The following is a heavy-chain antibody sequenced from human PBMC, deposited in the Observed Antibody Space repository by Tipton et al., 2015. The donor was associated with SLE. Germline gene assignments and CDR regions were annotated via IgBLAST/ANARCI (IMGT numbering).Heavy chain of an antibody. CDR2: IHYSGST. CDR3: ARVPPGSRWGHFDY. D-gene: IGHD6-13*01. CDR1: GDSISSSSYC. V-gene: IGHV4-39*07. Sequence: TLSLTCTVSGDSISSSSYCWGWIRQPPGKGLEWIGSIHYSGSTNYNPSLKSRITISIDTSKNQFSLNLTSVTAADTAVYYCARVPPGSRWGHFDYWGQGTLVTVSS. J-gene: IGHJ4*02.